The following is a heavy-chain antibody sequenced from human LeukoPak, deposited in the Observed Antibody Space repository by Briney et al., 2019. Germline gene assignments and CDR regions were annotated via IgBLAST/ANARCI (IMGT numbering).Heavy chain of an antibody. CDR3: ARADPNASGYFYRFNWFDP. CDR2: IYSSGST. CDR1: GGSISSYY. J-gene: IGHJ5*02. V-gene: IGHV4-59*01. Sequence: SETLSLTCTVSGGSISSYYWNWVRQPPGKGLEWIGNIYSSGSTDYNPSLKSRVTISLDTSKFQFSLRLNYVTAADTAVYYCARADPNASGYFYRFNWFDPWGQGTLVTVSS. D-gene: IGHD3-10*01.